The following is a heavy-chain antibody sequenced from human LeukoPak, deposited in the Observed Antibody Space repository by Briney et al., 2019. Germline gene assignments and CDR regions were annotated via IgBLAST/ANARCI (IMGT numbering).Heavy chain of an antibody. J-gene: IGHJ3*01. CDR1: GVSISPYY. CDR2: IHTGGSN. CDR3: ARRSAAVHLGAFYL. V-gene: IGHV4-4*09. Sequence: SETLSLTCAVSGVSISPYYWAWIRQPPGQGLEWIVYIHTGGSNNQYPSLKSRVTISVDKSKNHFSLRLTSVTAANTAVYYCARRSAAVHLGAFYLWGQGTMVTVSS. D-gene: IGHD3-3*01.